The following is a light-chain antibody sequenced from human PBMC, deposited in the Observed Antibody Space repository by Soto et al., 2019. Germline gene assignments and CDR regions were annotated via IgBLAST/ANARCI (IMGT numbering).Light chain of an antibody. V-gene: IGKV1-5*03. J-gene: IGKJ2*01. Sequence: DFQMTQSPSTLSASVGDRVTITCRASQSISNWLAWYQQKPGKAPKLLIYKASNLESGVPSRFSGSGSGTEFTLTISSLQPDDFATYYCQQYNSYLYTFGQGTQLEIK. CDR3: QQYNSYLYT. CDR1: QSISNW. CDR2: KAS.